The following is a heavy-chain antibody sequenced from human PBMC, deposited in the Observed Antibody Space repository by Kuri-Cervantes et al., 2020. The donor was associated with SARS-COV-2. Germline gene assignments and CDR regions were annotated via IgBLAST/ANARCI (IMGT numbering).Heavy chain of an antibody. CDR2: IRYDGSNK. Sequence: GESLKISCAASGFTFSSYGMHWVRQAPGKGLEWVAVIRYDGSNKYYADSVKGRFTISRDNSKNTLYLQMNSLRAEDTAVYYCARVTRSEITIFGVVIMRGMDVWGQGTTVTVSS. V-gene: IGHV3-33*01. CDR3: ARVTRSEITIFGVVIMRGMDV. J-gene: IGHJ6*02. CDR1: GFTFSSYG. D-gene: IGHD3-3*01.